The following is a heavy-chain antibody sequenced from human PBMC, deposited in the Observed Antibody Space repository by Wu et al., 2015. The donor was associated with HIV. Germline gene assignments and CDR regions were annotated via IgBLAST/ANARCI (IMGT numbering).Heavy chain of an antibody. J-gene: IGHJ6*03. D-gene: IGHD3-10*01. CDR2: FDPEDGET. CDR3: ATVRGDYVSETSRYYYYYMTS. V-gene: IGHV1-24*01. CDR1: GYTLTELS. Sequence: QAQLVQSGPEVKKPGASVRVSCQVSGYTLTELSIHWVRQAPGKGLEWMGGFDPEDGETIYAQNFQGRLTMTEDTSTDTAYMELNSLRSEDTAVYYCATVRGDYVSETSRYYYYYMTSGAKGHGHRLL.